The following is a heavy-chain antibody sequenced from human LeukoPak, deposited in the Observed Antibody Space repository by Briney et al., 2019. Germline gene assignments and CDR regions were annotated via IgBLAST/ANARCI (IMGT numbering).Heavy chain of an antibody. J-gene: IGHJ4*02. Sequence: ASVKVSCKASGYTFNSSYLHWVRQAPGQGLEWMGWINPNSGGTNYAQKFQGRVTMTRDTSISTAYMELSRLRSDYTAVYYCARWMATVTTPDYWGQGTLVTVSS. CDR3: ARWMATVTTPDY. V-gene: IGHV1-2*02. D-gene: IGHD4-11*01. CDR2: INPNSGGT. CDR1: GYTFNSSY.